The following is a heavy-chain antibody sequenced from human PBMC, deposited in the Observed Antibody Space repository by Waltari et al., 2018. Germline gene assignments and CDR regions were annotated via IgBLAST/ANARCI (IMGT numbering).Heavy chain of an antibody. V-gene: IGHV3-30*01. CDR2: ISDDGIIK. CDR1: GFPFSTYA. CDR3: ARGGLEWFGELFDY. D-gene: IGHD3-10*01. Sequence: QVQLVESGGGVVHPGGSLRLSCAASGFPFSTYAVHWVRQAPGKGLEWVAVISDDGIIKYNADSVEGRFTISRDNARNTMSLQMNSLTTEDTAVYYCARGGLEWFGELFDYWGQGTLVTVSS. J-gene: IGHJ4*02.